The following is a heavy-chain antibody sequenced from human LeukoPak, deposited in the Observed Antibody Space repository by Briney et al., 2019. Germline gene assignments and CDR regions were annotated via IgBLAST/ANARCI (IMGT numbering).Heavy chain of an antibody. CDR1: GGSISSGGYS. CDR2: IYHSGST. V-gene: IGHV4-30-2*01. Sequence: PSETLSLTCAVSGGSISSGGYSWSWIRQPPGKGLEWIGYIYHSGSTYYNPSLKSRVTISVDTSKNQFSLKLSSVTAADTAVYYCARRSSSSATFDPWGQGTLVTVSS. D-gene: IGHD6-13*01. CDR3: ARRSSSSATFDP. J-gene: IGHJ5*02.